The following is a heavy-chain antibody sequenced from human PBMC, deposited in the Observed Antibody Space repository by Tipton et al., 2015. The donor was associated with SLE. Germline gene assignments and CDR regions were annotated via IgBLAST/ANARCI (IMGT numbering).Heavy chain of an antibody. D-gene: IGHD3-22*01. CDR1: GGSVSGYY. Sequence: TLSLTCAVYGGSVSGYYWSWIRQPPGKGLEWIGSIYYSGSTYYNPSLKSRVTISVDTSKNQFSLKLSSVTAADTAVYYCARAKAPARGSSGGYYFDYWGQGTLVTVSS. CDR2: IYYSGST. J-gene: IGHJ4*02. V-gene: IGHV4-34*01. CDR3: ARAKAPARGSSGGYYFDY.